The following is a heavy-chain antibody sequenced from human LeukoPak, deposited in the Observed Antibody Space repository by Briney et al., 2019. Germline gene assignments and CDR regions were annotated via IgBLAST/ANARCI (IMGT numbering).Heavy chain of an antibody. CDR2: ISSGGDTK. CDR3: AREMGGDYGSGTFFDL. J-gene: IGHJ4*02. CDR1: EFVLSDYY. D-gene: IGHD3-10*01. Sequence: GGSLRLSCAASEFVLSDYYISWVRQAPGKGLEWVSYISSGGDTKYYADSVKGRFTISRDNAKNSLYLQMNNLRAEDTAVYYCAREMGGDYGSGTFFDLWGQGNMVTVSS. V-gene: IGHV3-11*01.